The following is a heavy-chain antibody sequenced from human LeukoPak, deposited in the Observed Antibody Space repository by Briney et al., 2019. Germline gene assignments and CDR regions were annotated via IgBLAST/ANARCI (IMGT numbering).Heavy chain of an antibody. CDR2: IYYSGST. J-gene: IGHJ3*02. Sequence: PSETLSLTCTVSGGSISSSSYYWRWIRQPPGKGLEWIGNIYYSGSTYYNPSLKSRVNISVDTCKVQLSVKLSSVTAADTDVYYCASPAYYGSGSYYNRDAFDIWGEGTMVTVSS. CDR3: ASPAYYGSGSYYNRDAFDI. V-gene: IGHV4-39*01. CDR1: GGSISSSSYY. D-gene: IGHD3-10*01.